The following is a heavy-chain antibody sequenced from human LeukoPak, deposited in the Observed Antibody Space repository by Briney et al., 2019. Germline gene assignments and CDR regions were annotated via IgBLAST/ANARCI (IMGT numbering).Heavy chain of an antibody. V-gene: IGHV1-2*02. CDR3: ASGANVAY. Sequence: ASVKVSCKASGYTFTGYYMHWVRQAPGQGLEWMGWINSNSGATDYAQKFQGRVTMTRDTSISTAYMELSSLRSDHTAVYFCASGANVAYWAQGTLVTVSS. D-gene: IGHD4/OR15-4a*01. CDR1: GYTFTGYY. CDR2: INSNSGAT. J-gene: IGHJ4*02.